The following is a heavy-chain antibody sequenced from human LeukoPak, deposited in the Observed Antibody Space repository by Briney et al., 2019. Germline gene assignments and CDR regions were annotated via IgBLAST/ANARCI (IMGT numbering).Heavy chain of an antibody. Sequence: GASLRLSCAASGFTFSSYAMSWVCQAPGKGLEWVSAISGSGGSTYYADSVKGRFTISRDNSKNTLYLQMNSLRAEDTAVYYCAKDAHSSGWYKLEYRYFDYWGQGTLVTVSS. CDR2: ISGSGGST. J-gene: IGHJ4*02. V-gene: IGHV3-23*01. CDR3: AKDAHSSGWYKLEYRYFDY. D-gene: IGHD6-19*01. CDR1: GFTFSSYA.